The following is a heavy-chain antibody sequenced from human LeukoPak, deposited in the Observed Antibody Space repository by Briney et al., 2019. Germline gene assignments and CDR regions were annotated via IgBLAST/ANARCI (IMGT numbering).Heavy chain of an antibody. CDR2: TFQGGGEI. D-gene: IGHD2-15*01. CDR3: AKNGDRGAYCTGGTCYPYFYYYMDV. Sequence: GGSLRLSCAASGFTFSDFAMIWVRQPPGKGLEWVSSTFQGGGEIHYADSVRGRFTISRDNSRSTLFLQMNSLRAEDTAIYYCAKNGDRGAYCTGGTCYPYFYYYMDVWGKGTTVTI. CDR1: GFTFSDFA. V-gene: IGHV3-23*01. J-gene: IGHJ6*03.